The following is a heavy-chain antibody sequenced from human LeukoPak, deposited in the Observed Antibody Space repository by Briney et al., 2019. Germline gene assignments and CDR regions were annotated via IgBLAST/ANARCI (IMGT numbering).Heavy chain of an antibody. CDR2: MNPNYGSI. J-gene: IGHJ4*02. CDR1: GYVFTNSD. V-gene: IGHV1-8*01. D-gene: IGHD3-22*01. Sequence: ASVKVSCKASGYVFTNSDIKWVRQAPGQGLEWMGWMNPNYGSIGYAQKFQGRVTMTRDTSISTAYMELSSLRSEDTAIYYCARSLSADSSSFDYWGQGTLVTVSS. CDR3: ARSLSADSSSFDY.